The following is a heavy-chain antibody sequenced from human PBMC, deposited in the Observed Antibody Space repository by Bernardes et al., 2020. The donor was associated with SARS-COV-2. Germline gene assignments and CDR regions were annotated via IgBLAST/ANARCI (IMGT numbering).Heavy chain of an antibody. CDR2: IYYSGST. J-gene: IGHJ6*02. CDR3: ARQDIGAIFGVVITPAGMDV. D-gene: IGHD3-3*01. Sequence: SETLSLTCTVSGGSISSYYWSWIRQPPGQGLEWIGYIYYSGSTNYNPSLKSRVTISVDTSKNQFSLKLSSVTAADTAVYYCARQDIGAIFGVVITPAGMDVWGQGTTVTVS. V-gene: IGHV4-59*08. CDR1: GGSISSYY.